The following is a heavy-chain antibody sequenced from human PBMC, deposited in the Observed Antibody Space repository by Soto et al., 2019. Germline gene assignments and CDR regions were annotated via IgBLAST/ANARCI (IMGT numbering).Heavy chain of an antibody. CDR3: ARTPTPTHGDSNKNNYLDP. Sequence: QVQLVQSGPEVKKPGTSVKVSCKASGYTFDSYSFSWVRQAPGQRLEWMGWISPRNGNTHYVEKFQGRVTMTTDTSTSTAFMELRTLRSDDTAVYYCARTPTPTHGDSNKNNYLDPWGQGTLVTVSS. V-gene: IGHV1-18*04. D-gene: IGHD3-10*01. CDR2: ISPRNGNT. J-gene: IGHJ5*02. CDR1: GYTFDSYS.